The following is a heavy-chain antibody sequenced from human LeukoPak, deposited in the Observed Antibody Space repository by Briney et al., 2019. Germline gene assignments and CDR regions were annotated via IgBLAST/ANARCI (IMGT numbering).Heavy chain of an antibody. J-gene: IGHJ1*01. CDR3: TKDLTVQIWLLGYDS. CDR1: GLTFSSYS. Sequence: GGSLRLSCAASGLTFSSYSMNWVRQAPGKGLEWVSSISSSSSYIYYADSVKGRFTISRDNAKNTLYLQMNSLRAEDTAFYYCTKDLTVQIWLLGYDSWGQGTLVTVAS. D-gene: IGHD3-22*01. V-gene: IGHV3-21*04. CDR2: ISSSSSYI.